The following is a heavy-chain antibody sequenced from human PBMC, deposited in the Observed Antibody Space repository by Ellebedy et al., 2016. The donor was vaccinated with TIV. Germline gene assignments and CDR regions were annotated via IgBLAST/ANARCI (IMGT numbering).Heavy chain of an antibody. J-gene: IGHJ6*02. CDR1: GFTFSSYA. D-gene: IGHD2-15*01. Sequence: PGGSLRLSCAASGFTFSSYAMSWVRQAPGKGLEWVSGISGSGSSTYYADSVKGRFTISRDNSKNTLYVQMSSLRAEDTAIYYCAKGFCSGGSWRRFPYAMDVWGQGTTVTVSS. V-gene: IGHV3-23*01. CDR3: AKGFCSGGSWRRFPYAMDV. CDR2: ISGSGSST.